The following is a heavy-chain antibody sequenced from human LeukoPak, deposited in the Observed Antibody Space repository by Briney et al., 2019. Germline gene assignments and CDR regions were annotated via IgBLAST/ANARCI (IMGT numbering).Heavy chain of an antibody. CDR3: ARDWGYYDSSGYYGSDY. CDR1: GFTFSSYW. V-gene: IGHV3-7*01. CDR2: IKQDGSEK. Sequence: GGPLRLSCVASGFTFSSYWMSWVRQAPGKGLEWVANIKQDGSEKYYVDSVKGRSTISRDNAKNSLYLQMNSLRAEDTAVYYCARDWGYYDSSGYYGSDYWGQGTLVTVSS. D-gene: IGHD3-22*01. J-gene: IGHJ4*02.